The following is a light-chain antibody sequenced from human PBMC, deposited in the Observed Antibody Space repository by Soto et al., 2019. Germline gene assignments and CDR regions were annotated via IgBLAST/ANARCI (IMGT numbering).Light chain of an antibody. Sequence: EIVFTQSPGTLSFSPGQRATLSCSASKSLSRGYLAWFQQNPGQAPKLLIHSASSRATGIPDMFSGSGSGTDFTLTISRREPEDFVVYYCQQNSSLPITFGQGTRLEI. CDR3: QQNSSLPIT. J-gene: IGKJ5*01. CDR2: SAS. V-gene: IGKV3-20*01. CDR1: KSLSRGY.